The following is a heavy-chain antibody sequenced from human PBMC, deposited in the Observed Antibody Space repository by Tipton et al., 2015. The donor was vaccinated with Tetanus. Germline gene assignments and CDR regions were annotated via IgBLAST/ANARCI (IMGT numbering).Heavy chain of an antibody. D-gene: IGHD3-16*02. Sequence: TLSLTCTVSGGSISSYYWSWIRQPPGKGLEWIGYIYYSGSTNYNPSLKSRVTISVDTSKNQFSLKLSSVTAADTAVYYCARHPLRPISSAGLGELSGGNWFDPWGQGTPVTVSS. J-gene: IGHJ5*02. CDR1: GGSISSYY. CDR3: ARHPLRPISSAGLGELSGGNWFDP. V-gene: IGHV4-59*08. CDR2: IYYSGST.